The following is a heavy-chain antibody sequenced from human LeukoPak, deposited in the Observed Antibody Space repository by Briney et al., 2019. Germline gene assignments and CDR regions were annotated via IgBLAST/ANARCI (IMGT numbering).Heavy chain of an antibody. CDR3: ARGAVAGTYYYYYYMDV. J-gene: IGHJ6*03. CDR1: GFTFSDYY. D-gene: IGHD6-19*01. V-gene: IGHV3-11*04. CDR2: ISSSGSTI. Sequence: GGSLRLSCAASGFTFSDYYMSWIRRAPGKGLEWVSYISSSGSTIYYADSVKGRFTISRDNAKNSLYLQMNSLRAEDTAVYYCARGAVAGTYYYYYYMDVWGKGTTVTVSS.